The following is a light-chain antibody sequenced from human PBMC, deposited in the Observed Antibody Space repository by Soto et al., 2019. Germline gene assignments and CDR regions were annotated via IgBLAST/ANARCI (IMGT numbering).Light chain of an antibody. CDR2: AAS. V-gene: IGKV3-20*01. CDR1: KSVYSSH. J-gene: IGKJ2*01. Sequence: EIVLTQSPGTLSLSPGERATLSFKPSKSVYSSHLAWYQQKSGHAPRLLIYAASSRATGIPDRFSGSGSGTDFTLTINRLEPEDFAVYYCQLHVPSLPGYTFGQGTKLEI. CDR3: QLHVPSLPGYT.